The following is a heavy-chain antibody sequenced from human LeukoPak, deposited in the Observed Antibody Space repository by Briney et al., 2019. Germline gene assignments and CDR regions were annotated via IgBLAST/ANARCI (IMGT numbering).Heavy chain of an antibody. V-gene: IGHV1-18*01. D-gene: IGHD2-2*01. Sequence: ASVKVSCKASGYTFTSYGISWVRQAPGQGLEWMGCISAYNGNTNYAQTLQGRVTMTTDTSTSTAYMELRSLRSDDTAVYYCARIRSYCSSTTCLRRYYYYMDVWGEGTTVIVSS. CDR1: GYTFTSYG. J-gene: IGHJ6*03. CDR3: ARIRSYCSSTTCLRRYYYYMDV. CDR2: ISAYNGNT.